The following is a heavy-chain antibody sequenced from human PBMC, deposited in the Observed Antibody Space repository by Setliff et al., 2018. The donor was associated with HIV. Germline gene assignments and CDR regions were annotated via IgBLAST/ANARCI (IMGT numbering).Heavy chain of an antibody. Sequence: GGSLRLSCAASRFTFSNYRMNWVRQAPGKGLEWLSYISSSGTTIRYADSVKGRFTISRDNAQKSLYLQMNSLRAEDTAVYYCARDGLEGDMAGRQRTYAFGYWGQGTLVTVSS. D-gene: IGHD2-15*01. V-gene: IGHV3-48*01. CDR3: ARDGLEGDMAGRQRTYAFGY. CDR2: ISSSGTTI. J-gene: IGHJ4*02. CDR1: RFTFSNYR.